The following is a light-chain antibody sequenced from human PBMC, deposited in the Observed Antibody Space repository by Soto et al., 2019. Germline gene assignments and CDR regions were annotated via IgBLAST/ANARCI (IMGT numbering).Light chain of an antibody. V-gene: IGLV3-21*02. J-gene: IGLJ1*01. CDR3: QVWDYDTDHFV. CDR1: NIGSKS. Sequence: SYELXQAPSVSVAPGQTARIGCGGDNIGSKSVHWYQQRPGQAPVLVVYADSDRPSGIPERFSGSNPGNTATLTISRVEAGDEADYYCQVWDYDTDHFVFGPGTKVTVL. CDR2: ADS.